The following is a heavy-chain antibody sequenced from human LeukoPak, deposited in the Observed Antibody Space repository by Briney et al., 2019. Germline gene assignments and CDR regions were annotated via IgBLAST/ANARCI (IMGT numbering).Heavy chain of an antibody. Sequence: GGSLRLSCAASGFPFSSYSMTWVRQAPGKGLEGVANIKQDGSEKYYVDSVKGRFTISRDNAKNSLSLQMNSLRAEDTAVYYCARVDLYYDFWSGYYPDYFDYWGQGTLVTVSS. J-gene: IGHJ4*02. D-gene: IGHD3-3*01. CDR3: ARVDLYYDFWSGYYPDYFDY. V-gene: IGHV3-7*03. CDR2: IKQDGSEK. CDR1: GFPFSSYS.